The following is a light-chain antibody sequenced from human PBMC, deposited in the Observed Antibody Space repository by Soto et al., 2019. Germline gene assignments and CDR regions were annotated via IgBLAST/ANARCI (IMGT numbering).Light chain of an antibody. CDR2: GAS. CDR3: QQYGSLPFT. Sequence: EIVLTQSPGTLSLSPGERATLSCRASQSVSSSYLAWHQQKRGQAPRLLIYGASSRATGIPDRVIGSGSGTDFTLIISRLEPEDFAVYYCQQYGSLPFTFGPGTKVEIK. V-gene: IGKV3-20*01. CDR1: QSVSSSY. J-gene: IGKJ3*01.